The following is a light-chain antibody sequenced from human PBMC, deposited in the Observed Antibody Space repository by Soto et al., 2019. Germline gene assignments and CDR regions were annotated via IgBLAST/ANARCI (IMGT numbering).Light chain of an antibody. CDR3: QPYDNLPIT. CDR2: DAS. Sequence: DIQMTQSPSSLSASVGDRVTITCQASQDISNYLNWYQQKPGKAPKLLIYDASNLETGVPSRFSGSGSGTDFTFTISSLQPEVISTYYCQPYDNLPITVVGGTKVESK. V-gene: IGKV1-33*01. CDR1: QDISNY. J-gene: IGKJ4*01.